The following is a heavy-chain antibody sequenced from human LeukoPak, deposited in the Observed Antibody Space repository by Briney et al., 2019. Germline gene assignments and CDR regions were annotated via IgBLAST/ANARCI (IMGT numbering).Heavy chain of an antibody. CDR1: LYTFTSYV. CDR3: ARAPSLGELLSLDP. Sequence: ASVKVSCKASLYTFTSYVMNGVRQAPGQGVEWMGCINTNTGNPTYAQGFTGQFVFSLDTSVSTAYLQISSLKAENTAVYYCARAPSLGELLSLDPWGQGTLVTVSS. D-gene: IGHD3-16*01. V-gene: IGHV7-4-1*02. J-gene: IGHJ5*02. CDR2: INTNTGNP.